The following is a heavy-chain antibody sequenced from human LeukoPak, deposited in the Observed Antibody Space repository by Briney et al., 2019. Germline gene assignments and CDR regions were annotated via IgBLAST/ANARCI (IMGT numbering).Heavy chain of an antibody. D-gene: IGHD2-15*01. CDR3: AKGYGGSCYHSAAC. CDR1: GFTLSSFW. V-gene: IGHV3-7*05. CDR2: IKEYESQK. Sequence: GGPLRLPCAACGFTLSSFWMTWVRQAPGKGLEGVANIKEYESQKSYVDSVKGRFTISRDNAKKSLYLQMTSLRPEDTALYYCAKGYGGSCYHSAACWGQGTLVTVSS. J-gene: IGHJ4*02.